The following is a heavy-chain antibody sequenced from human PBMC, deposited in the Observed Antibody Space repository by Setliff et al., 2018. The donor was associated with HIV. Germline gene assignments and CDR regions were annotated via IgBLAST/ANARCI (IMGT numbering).Heavy chain of an antibody. Sequence: SETLSLTCTVSGGSISSYYWSWIRQPPGKGLEWLGHIYSSGSTNYNPSLKSRVTITVDTSKNQVSLKLSPVTAADTAVYYCARGCHPRVGAYYYGSGSPRGSYYYYYMDVWGKGTTVTVSS. CDR1: GGSISSYY. CDR3: ARGCHPRVGAYYYGSGSPRGSYYYYYMDV. V-gene: IGHV4-4*09. CDR2: IYSSGST. J-gene: IGHJ6*03. D-gene: IGHD3-10*01.